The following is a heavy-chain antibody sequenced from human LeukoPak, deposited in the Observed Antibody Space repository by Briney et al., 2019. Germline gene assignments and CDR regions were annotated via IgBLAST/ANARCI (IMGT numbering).Heavy chain of an antibody. D-gene: IGHD6-13*01. V-gene: IGHV1-69*05. CDR1: GGTFSSYA. Sequence: SVKVSFKASGGTFSSYAISWVRQAPGQGLEWMGGIIPIFGTANYAQKFQGRVTITTDESTSTAYMELSSLRSEDTAVYYCARVPSIAAGGPLDPWGQGTLVTVSS. CDR2: IIPIFGTA. CDR3: ARVPSIAAGGPLDP. J-gene: IGHJ5*02.